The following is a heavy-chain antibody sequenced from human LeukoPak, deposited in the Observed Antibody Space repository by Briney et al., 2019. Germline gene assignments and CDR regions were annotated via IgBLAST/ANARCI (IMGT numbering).Heavy chain of an antibody. D-gene: IGHD1-26*01. CDR2: INPSGGTT. CDR1: GYTFTSYY. CDR3: ALVGDTGSVDY. Sequence: ASVKVSCKASGYTFTSYYMHWVRQAPGQGLEWMGIINPSGGTTNYAQKFQGRVTMTRDTSTSTVYMELSSLRSEDTAVYYCALVGDTGSVDYWGQGTLVTVSS. J-gene: IGHJ4*02. V-gene: IGHV1-46*01.